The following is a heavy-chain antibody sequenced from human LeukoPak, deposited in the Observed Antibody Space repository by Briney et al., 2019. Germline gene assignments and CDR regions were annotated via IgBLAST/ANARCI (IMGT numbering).Heavy chain of an antibody. J-gene: IGHJ6*03. V-gene: IGHV4-34*01. D-gene: IGHD2-8*01. CDR2: INHSGSN. CDR3: ARGVVCIAGYYYYMDV. Sequence: PSETLSLTCAVYGVSFCGYYWIWLRQPPGKGLEWVGEINHSGSNNYNPSLKSRVTISLDTSNNQFSLELSCLTAADTAVYYCARGVVCIAGYYYYMDVWGKGTTVTVSS. CDR1: GVSFCGYY.